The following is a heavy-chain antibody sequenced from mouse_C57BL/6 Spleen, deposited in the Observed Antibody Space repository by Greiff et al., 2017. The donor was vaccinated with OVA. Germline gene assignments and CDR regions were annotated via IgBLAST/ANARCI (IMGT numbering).Heavy chain of an antibody. CDR3: ARYDYGYDDGWYFDV. Sequence: EVKLVESGPGLAKPSQTLSLTCSVTGYSITSDYWNWIRKFPGNKLEYMGYISYSGSTYYNPSLKSRISITRDTSKNQYYLQLNSVTTEDTATYYCARYDYGYDDGWYFDVWGTGTTVTVSS. CDR1: GYSITSDY. V-gene: IGHV3-8*01. CDR2: ISYSGST. J-gene: IGHJ1*03. D-gene: IGHD2-2*01.